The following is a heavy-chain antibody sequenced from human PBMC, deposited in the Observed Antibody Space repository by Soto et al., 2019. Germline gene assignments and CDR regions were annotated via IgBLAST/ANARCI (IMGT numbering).Heavy chain of an antibody. CDR3: ARASLRLGELSLYSY. J-gene: IGHJ4*02. Sequence: AASVKVSCKASGYTFTSYYMHWVRQAPGQGLEWMGIINPSGGSTSYAQKFQGRVTMTRDTSTSTVYMELSSLRSEDTAVYYCARASLRLGELSLYSYWGQGTLVTVSS. CDR1: GYTFTSYY. V-gene: IGHV1-46*01. D-gene: IGHD3-16*02. CDR2: INPSGGST.